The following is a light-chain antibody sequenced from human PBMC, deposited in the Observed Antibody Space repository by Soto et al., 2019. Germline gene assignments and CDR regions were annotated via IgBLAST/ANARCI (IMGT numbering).Light chain of an antibody. CDR1: SSDVGVYNY. J-gene: IGLJ3*02. Sequence: QSVLTQPASVSGSPGQSITISCTGTSSDVGVYNYVSWYQQHPGKVPKLMIYEVSGRPSGVSNRVSGSKSGNTAYLTISGLQAEDEADYYCSSYTSSGSWVFGGGTKLTVL. V-gene: IGLV2-14*01. CDR3: SSYTSSGSWV. CDR2: EVS.